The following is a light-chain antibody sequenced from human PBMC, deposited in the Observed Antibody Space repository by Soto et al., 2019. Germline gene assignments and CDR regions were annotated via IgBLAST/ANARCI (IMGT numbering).Light chain of an antibody. CDR1: SSDFGGYNY. CDR3: SSYAGSTV. J-gene: IGLJ1*01. Sequence: QSVLTQPPSASGSPGQSVTISCTGTSSDFGGYNYVSWYQQHPGKAPKLMIYEVSKRPSGVPDRFSGSKSGNTASLTVSGLQAEDEADYYCSSYAGSTVFGTGTKVTVL. CDR2: EVS. V-gene: IGLV2-8*01.